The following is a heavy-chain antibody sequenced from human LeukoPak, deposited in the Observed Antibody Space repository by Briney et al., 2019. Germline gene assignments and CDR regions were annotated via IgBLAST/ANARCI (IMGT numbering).Heavy chain of an antibody. Sequence: GRSLRHSCAASGFTFSSYWMNWVRQAPGKGLEGVANLIQGGSQKYYVDSVKGRFTISRDNAKNSLYLQMNSLRTEDTALYYCARVGKRFRYYYYMDVWGKGTTVIISS. CDR2: LIQGGSQK. CDR1: GFTFSSYW. J-gene: IGHJ6*03. D-gene: IGHD3-3*01. V-gene: IGHV3-7*03. CDR3: ARVGKRFRYYYYMDV.